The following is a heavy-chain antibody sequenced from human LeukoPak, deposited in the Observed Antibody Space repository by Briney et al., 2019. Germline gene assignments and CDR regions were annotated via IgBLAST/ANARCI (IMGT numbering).Heavy chain of an antibody. J-gene: IGHJ3*02. CDR2: ITWNSGTI. Sequence: SLRLSCAASGFTFDDYAMHWVRQGPGKGLEWVSGITWNSGTIGYADSVKGRFTTSRDNAKNSLYLQMNSLRAEDTALYYCAKDVTGTGAFDIWGQGTMVTVSS. D-gene: IGHD1-7*01. CDR1: GFTFDDYA. CDR3: AKDVTGTGAFDI. V-gene: IGHV3-9*01.